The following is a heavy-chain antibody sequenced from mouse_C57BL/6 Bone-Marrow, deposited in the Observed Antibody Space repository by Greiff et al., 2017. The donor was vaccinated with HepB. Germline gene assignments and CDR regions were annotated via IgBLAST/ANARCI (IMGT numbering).Heavy chain of an antibody. CDR1: GYAFTNYL. CDR3: ARRALYYFDY. V-gene: IGHV1-54*01. D-gene: IGHD3-1*01. Sequence: VQVVESGAELVRPGPSVKVSCKASGYAFTNYLIEWVKQRPGQGLEWIGVINPGSGGTNYNEKFKGKATLTADKSSSTAYMQLSSLTSEDSAVYFCARRALYYFDYWGQGTTLTVSS. CDR2: INPGSGGT. J-gene: IGHJ2*01.